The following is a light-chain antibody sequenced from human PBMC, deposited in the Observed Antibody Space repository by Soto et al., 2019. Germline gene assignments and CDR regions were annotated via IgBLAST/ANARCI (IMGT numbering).Light chain of an antibody. Sequence: DIQMTQSPSSLSSSLGDRDTITCRTSQNIYNSLNWYQQKAGRAPAVLIYGASNLQGGVPLRFSGSGSGTDFTLTISGLQPEDSATYYCQESRSALWGTCGQGTKVEVK. V-gene: IGKV1-39*01. J-gene: IGKJ1*01. CDR3: QESRSALWGT. CDR1: QNIYNS. CDR2: GAS.